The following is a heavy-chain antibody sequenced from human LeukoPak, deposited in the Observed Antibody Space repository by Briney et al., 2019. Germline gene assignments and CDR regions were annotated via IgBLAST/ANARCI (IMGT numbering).Heavy chain of an antibody. D-gene: IGHD1-26*01. CDR2: ISHDGSGS. CDR3: ARGWGQRGVGATLAN. V-gene: IGHV3-30-3*01. CDR1: GFTFSSHA. Sequence: PEGSLRLSCAASGFTFSSHAMVWVRQAPGKGLEWVSFISHDGSGSFHTESVKGRFTISRDNFKNTVDLQVSGLKEEDTAVYYCARGWGQRGVGATLANWGQGTLVIVSS. J-gene: IGHJ4*02.